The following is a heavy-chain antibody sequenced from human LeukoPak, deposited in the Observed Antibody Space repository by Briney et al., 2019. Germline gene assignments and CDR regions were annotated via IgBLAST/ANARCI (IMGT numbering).Heavy chain of an antibody. CDR1: DGSISTYY. D-gene: IGHD6-19*01. J-gene: IGHJ4*02. CDR2: IHGSGST. Sequence: PSETLSLTCTVSDGSISTYYWSWIRQSAGKGLEWIGRIHGSGSTNYNPSLVSRVTMLIDTSKNQFSLKVSSVTAADTGVYYCARAPEFSSGWLLDCWGQGSLVTVSS. V-gene: IGHV4-4*07. CDR3: ARAPEFSSGWLLDC.